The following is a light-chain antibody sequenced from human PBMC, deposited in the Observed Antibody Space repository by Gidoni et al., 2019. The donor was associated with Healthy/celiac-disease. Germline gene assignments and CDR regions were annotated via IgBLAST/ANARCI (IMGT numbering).Light chain of an antibody. CDR2: SNN. J-gene: IGLJ2*01. V-gene: IGLV1-44*01. CDR3: AAWDDSLNGVV. CDR1: SSNIGSNT. Sequence: QSVLTQPAPASGTPGERVTLSCSGSSSNIGSNTVNWYHQLPGTAPKLLIYSNNQRPSGVPDRFSGSKSGTSASLAISGLQSEDEADYYCAAWDDSLNGVVFGGGTKLTVL.